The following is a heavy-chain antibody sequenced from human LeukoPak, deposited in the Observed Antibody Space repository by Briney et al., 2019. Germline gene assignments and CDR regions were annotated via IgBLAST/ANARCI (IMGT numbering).Heavy chain of an antibody. Sequence: SGTLSLTCSVSGDSIRRYFWSWIRLSPGKGLEWIGYVHHSGTSRYKPSLESRVTMSLDTSENQFSLRLTSVTAADTAVYYCARAEFQWTNWYGYSFDYWGQGTLVTVSS. CDR1: GDSIRRYF. V-gene: IGHV4-59*01. CDR3: ARAEFQWTNWYGYSFDY. CDR2: VHHSGTS. J-gene: IGHJ4*02. D-gene: IGHD2-8*01.